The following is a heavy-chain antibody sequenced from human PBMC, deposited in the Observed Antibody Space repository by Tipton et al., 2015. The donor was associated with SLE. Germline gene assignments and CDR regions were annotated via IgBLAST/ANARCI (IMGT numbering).Heavy chain of an antibody. Sequence: TLSLTCAVYGGSFSDYFWTWIRQSPGKGLEWIGDVNHSGSTDYHPSLKSRVTMSVDTSKSQFSLQLRSVTAADTAVYYCARGGHCTSDSCYVYYYYMDVWGEGTTVAVPS. J-gene: IGHJ6*03. CDR3: ARGGHCTSDSCYVYYYYMDV. D-gene: IGHD2-2*01. CDR1: GGSFSDYF. CDR2: VNHSGST. V-gene: IGHV4-34*01.